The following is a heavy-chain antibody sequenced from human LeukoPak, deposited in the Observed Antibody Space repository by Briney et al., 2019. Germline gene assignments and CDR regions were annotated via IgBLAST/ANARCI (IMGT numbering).Heavy chain of an antibody. CDR2: ISWNSGSI. Sequence: PGGSLRLSCAASGFTFDDYAMHWVRQAPGKGLEWVSGISWNSGSIGYADSVKGRFTISRDNAKNSLYLQMNSLRAEDTALYYCVKAPRGVVGATPYFDYWGQGTLVTVSS. D-gene: IGHD1-26*01. CDR3: VKAPRGVVGATPYFDY. CDR1: GFTFDDYA. V-gene: IGHV3-9*01. J-gene: IGHJ4*02.